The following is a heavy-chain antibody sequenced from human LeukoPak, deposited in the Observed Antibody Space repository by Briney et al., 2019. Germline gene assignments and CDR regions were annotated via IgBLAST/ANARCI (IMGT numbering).Heavy chain of an antibody. Sequence: PSETLSLTCTVSGGSISSGDYYWSWIRQPPGKGLEWIGYIYYSGSTYYNPSLKSRVTISVDTSKNQFSLELSSVTAADTAVYYCARGGSSRFPFLDYWGQGTLVTVSS. D-gene: IGHD6-13*01. CDR2: IYYSGST. CDR1: GGSISSGDYY. V-gene: IGHV4-30-4*08. CDR3: ARGGSSRFPFLDY. J-gene: IGHJ4*02.